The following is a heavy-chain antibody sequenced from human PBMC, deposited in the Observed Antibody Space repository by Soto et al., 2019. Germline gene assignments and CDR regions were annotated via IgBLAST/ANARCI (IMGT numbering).Heavy chain of an antibody. Sequence: GGSLRLSCAASGVNFSSYAMNWVRQAPGKGLEWVSTISDTGGGTFYAGSVKGRFTISRDNSKNTLYLQMHSLRADDSAIYFCAVGRHKTSGSNTWFDPWGRGTLVTVS. CDR1: GVNFSSYA. CDR3: AVGRHKTSGSNTWFDP. CDR2: ISDTGGGT. V-gene: IGHV3-23*01. J-gene: IGHJ5*02. D-gene: IGHD3-22*01.